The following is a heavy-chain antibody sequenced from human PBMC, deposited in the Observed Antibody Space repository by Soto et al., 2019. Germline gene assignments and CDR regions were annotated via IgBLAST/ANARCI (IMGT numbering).Heavy chain of an antibody. CDR2: IYHSGST. J-gene: IGHJ4*02. CDR1: SGSISNSNW. V-gene: IGHV4-4*02. CDR3: ARLMQTYFDY. Sequence: SETLSLTCAASSGSISNSNWWSWLRQPPGKGLEWIGEIYHSGSTNYNPSLKSRVTISVDKSNNQFSLKLNSVTAADTAVYYCARLMQTYFDYWGQGTLVTVSS.